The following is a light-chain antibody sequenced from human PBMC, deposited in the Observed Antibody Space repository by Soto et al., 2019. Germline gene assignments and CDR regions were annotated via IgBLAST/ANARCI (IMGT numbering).Light chain of an antibody. CDR3: SSYAGSNTVV. V-gene: IGLV2-8*01. J-gene: IGLJ2*01. CDR1: SSDVGGYNY. Sequence: QSALTQPPSASGSPGQSVTISCTGTSSDVGGYNYVSWYQQHPGKAPKLMIYEVSKRPSGVTHRFSGSKSGNTASLTVSGLQAEDEADYYCSSYAGSNTVVFGGGTKVTVL. CDR2: EVS.